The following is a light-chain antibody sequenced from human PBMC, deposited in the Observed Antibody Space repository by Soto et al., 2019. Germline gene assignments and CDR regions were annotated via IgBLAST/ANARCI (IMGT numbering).Light chain of an antibody. V-gene: IGKV3-15*01. J-gene: IGKJ3*01. CDR3: QQYNNWPFT. CDR1: QSVSSN. Sequence: EIVMTQSPATLSVSPGERATLSCRASQSVSSNLAWYQQKPGQAPRLLIYGASTRATGIPARFSGSGSGTEFTLTISSLQSADFAVYSCQQYNNWPFTFGPGTKVDIK. CDR2: GAS.